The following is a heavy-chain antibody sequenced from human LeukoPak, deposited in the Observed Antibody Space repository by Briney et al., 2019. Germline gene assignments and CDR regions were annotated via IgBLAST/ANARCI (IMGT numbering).Heavy chain of an antibody. CDR3: ARAQTYGDSRLLLDY. J-gene: IGHJ4*02. Sequence: GGSLRLSCAASGFTFSSYAMSWVRQAPGKGLEWVSGINWNGGSTGYADSVEGRFTIFRDNAKNSQYLQMNSLRVEDTALYYCARAQTYGDSRLLLDYWGQGTLVTVSS. CDR2: INWNGGST. D-gene: IGHD4-17*01. CDR1: GFTFSSYA. V-gene: IGHV3-20*04.